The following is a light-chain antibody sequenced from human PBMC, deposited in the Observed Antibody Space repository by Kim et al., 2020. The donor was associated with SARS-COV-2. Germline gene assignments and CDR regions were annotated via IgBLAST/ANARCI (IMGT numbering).Light chain of an antibody. J-gene: IGLJ3*02. CDR2: YDS. CDR1: NMGSKS. V-gene: IGLV3-21*04. Sequence: APGKTARITRGGNNMGSKSVHWYQQKPGQAPVLVIYYDSDRPSGIPERFSGSNSGNTATLTISRVEAGDEADYYCQVWDSSSDHRVFGGGTQVTVL. CDR3: QVWDSSSDHRV.